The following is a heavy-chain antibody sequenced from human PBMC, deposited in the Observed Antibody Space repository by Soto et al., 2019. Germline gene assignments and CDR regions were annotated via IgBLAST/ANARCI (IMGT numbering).Heavy chain of an antibody. D-gene: IGHD3-10*01. CDR1: DGSISSYY. V-gene: IGHV4-59*08. CDR3: ARLWGWFGDY. CDR2: IYYSGST. Sequence: QVQLQEPGPGLVKPSETLSLTCTVSDGSISSYYWSWIRQPPGKGLEWIGYIYYSGSTNYNPSPKSRVTISVDTSNPKSSLKLSSVTAADTAVYYCARLWGWFGDYWGQGTLVTVSS. J-gene: IGHJ4*02.